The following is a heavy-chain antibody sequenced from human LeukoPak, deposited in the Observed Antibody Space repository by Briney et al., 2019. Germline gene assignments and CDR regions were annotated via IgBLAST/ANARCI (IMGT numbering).Heavy chain of an antibody. D-gene: IGHD6-13*01. CDR3: AREGSSWYRVYWFDP. CDR1: GCTFTGYY. J-gene: IGHJ5*02. CDR2: INTNTGNP. V-gene: IGHV7-4-1*02. Sequence: ASVKVSCKASGCTFTGYYMHWVRQAPGQGLEWMGWINTNTGNPTYAQGFTGRFVFSLDTSVSTAYLQISSLKAEDTAVYYCAREGSSWYRVYWFDPWGQGTLVTVSS.